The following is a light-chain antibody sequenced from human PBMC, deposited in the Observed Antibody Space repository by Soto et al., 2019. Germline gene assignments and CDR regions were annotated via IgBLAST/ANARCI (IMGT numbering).Light chain of an antibody. CDR3: SSYAGSNNVL. CDR1: SSDVGAYNY. CDR2: EVS. Sequence: QSALTQPPSASGSPGQSVTISCAGTSSDVGAYNYVSWYQQHPGKAPKLMIYEVSKRPSGVPDRFSDSKSGNTASLTVSGLQAEDEADYYCSSYAGSNNVLFGGGTKLTVL. J-gene: IGLJ2*01. V-gene: IGLV2-8*01.